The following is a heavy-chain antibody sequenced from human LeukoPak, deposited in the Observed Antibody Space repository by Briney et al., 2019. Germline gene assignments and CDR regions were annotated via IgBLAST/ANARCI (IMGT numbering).Heavy chain of an antibody. CDR2: ISYDGSDK. CDR1: GFTLNNYG. V-gene: IGHV3-33*05. CDR3: ARSSPPGSSSRFDY. Sequence: PGRSLRLSCAASGFTLNNYGVHWVRQAPGKGLEWVAAISYDGSDKYYADSVRGRFTISRDSSKNTLYLQMNSLRADDTAVYYCARSSPPGSSSRFDYWGQGTLVTVSS. D-gene: IGHD6-6*01. J-gene: IGHJ4*02.